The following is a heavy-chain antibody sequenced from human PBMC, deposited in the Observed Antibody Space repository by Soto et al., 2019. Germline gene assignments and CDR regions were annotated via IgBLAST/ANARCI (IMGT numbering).Heavy chain of an antibody. V-gene: IGHV1-2*02. D-gene: IGHD5-12*01. CDR3: ARDRYSGYNSQFDY. CDR1: GYIFTGYY. J-gene: IGHJ4*02. Sequence: ASVKVSCKASGYIFTGYYIHWVRQAPGQGLEWMGWINPNTRGTHSAQRFQGRVAMTRDTSISTAYMELSSLRSDDSAVYYCARDRYSGYNSQFDYWGQGTLVTVSS. CDR2: INPNTRGT.